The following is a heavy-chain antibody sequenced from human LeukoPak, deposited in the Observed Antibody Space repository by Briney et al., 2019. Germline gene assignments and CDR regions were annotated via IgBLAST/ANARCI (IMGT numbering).Heavy chain of an antibody. Sequence: SETLSLTCAVSGYSISSGYYWGWIRQPPGKGLEWIGSIYHSGSTYYNPSLKSRVTISVDTSKNQFSLKLSSVTAADTAVYYCARGVYGSSAIFGYWGQGTLVTVSS. CDR3: ARGVYGSSAIFGY. CDR2: IYHSGST. V-gene: IGHV4-38-2*01. J-gene: IGHJ4*02. D-gene: IGHD6-19*01. CDR1: GYSISSGYY.